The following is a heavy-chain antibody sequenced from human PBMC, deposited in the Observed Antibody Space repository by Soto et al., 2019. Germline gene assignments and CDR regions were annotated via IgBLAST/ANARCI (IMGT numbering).Heavy chain of an antibody. D-gene: IGHD3-22*01. CDR1: GFTFSSYA. V-gene: IGHV3-30-3*01. Sequence: SLRLSCAASGFTFSSYAMHWVRQAPGKGLEWVAVISYDGSNKYYADSVKGRFTISRDNSKNTLYLQMNSLRAEDTAVYYCARDFRGYYDSSGYYLDAFDIWGQGTMVTVSS. CDR3: ARDFRGYYDSSGYYLDAFDI. CDR2: ISYDGSNK. J-gene: IGHJ3*02.